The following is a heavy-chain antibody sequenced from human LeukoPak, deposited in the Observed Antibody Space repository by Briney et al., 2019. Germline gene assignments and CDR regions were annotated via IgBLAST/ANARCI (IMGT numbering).Heavy chain of an antibody. J-gene: IGHJ3*02. V-gene: IGHV4-39*01. D-gene: IGHD2-15*01. CDR1: GGSISSSNYY. Sequence: SETLSLTCTVSGGSISSSNYYWVWIRQPPGKGLEWVGSIYYSGSTYYNPSLKSRVTISVDTSKNQFSLKLSSVTAADTAVYYCARGGDIVVVVAATGAFDIWGQGTMVTVSS. CDR3: ARGGDIVVVVAATGAFDI. CDR2: IYYSGST.